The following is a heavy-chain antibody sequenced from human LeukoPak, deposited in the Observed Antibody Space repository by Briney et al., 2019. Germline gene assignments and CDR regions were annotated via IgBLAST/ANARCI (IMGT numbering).Heavy chain of an antibody. CDR1: GGSISSGDYY. Sequence: EASQTLSLTCTVSGGSISSGDYYWSWIRQPPGKGLEWIGYIYYSGSTYYNPSLKSRVTISVDTSKNQFSLKLSSVTAADTAVYYCARHAGNARSRFDYWGQGTLVTVSS. D-gene: IGHD4-23*01. CDR3: ARHAGNARSRFDY. J-gene: IGHJ4*02. CDR2: IYYSGST. V-gene: IGHV4-30-4*01.